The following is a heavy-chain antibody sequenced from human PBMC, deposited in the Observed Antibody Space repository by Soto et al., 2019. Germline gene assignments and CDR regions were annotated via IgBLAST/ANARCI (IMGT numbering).Heavy chain of an antibody. V-gene: IGHV1-8*01. CDR2: MNPNSGNT. D-gene: IGHD3-10*01. CDR1: GYTFTSYD. CDR3: ARGGAGYYYGSGSYPLCY. J-gene: IGHJ4*02. Sequence: ASVKVSCEASGYTFTSYDINWVRQATGQGLEWMGWMNPNSGNTGYAQKFQGRVTMTRNTSISTAYMELSSLRSEDTAVYYCARGGAGYYYGSGSYPLCYWGQGTLVTVSS.